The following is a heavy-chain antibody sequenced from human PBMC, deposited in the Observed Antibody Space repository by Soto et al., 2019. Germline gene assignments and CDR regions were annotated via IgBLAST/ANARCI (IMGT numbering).Heavy chain of an antibody. CDR3: ARRYGYSFDY. D-gene: IGHD1-1*01. CDR1: GGSISSYY. CDR2: IYNSGRT. J-gene: IGHJ4*02. Sequence: QVQLQESGPGLVKPSETLSLTCTVSGGSISSYYWSWIRQPPGKGLEWIGYIYNSGRTNYNPSLXSXVXIXXDTSKNQFSLKLSSVTAADTAVYYCARRYGYSFDYWGQGTLVTVSS. V-gene: IGHV4-59*08.